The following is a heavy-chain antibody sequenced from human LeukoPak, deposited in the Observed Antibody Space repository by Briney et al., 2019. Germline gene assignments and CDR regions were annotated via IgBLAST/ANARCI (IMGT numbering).Heavy chain of an antibody. CDR3: ARQRDSSIYRVRFDP. V-gene: IGHV5-51*01. J-gene: IGHJ5*02. D-gene: IGHD6-19*01. Sequence: GESLKISCWGSGYTFSSYLIGWVRQMPGKGLEWMGIINPRDSNTRYSPSFEGQVTISADKSINTACLQWSSLKASDTGMYYCARQRDSSIYRVRFDPWGQGTLVTVSS. CDR1: GYTFSSYL. CDR2: INPRDSNT.